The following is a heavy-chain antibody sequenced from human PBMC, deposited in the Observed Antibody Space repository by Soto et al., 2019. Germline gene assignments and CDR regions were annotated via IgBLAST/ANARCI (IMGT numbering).Heavy chain of an antibody. CDR2: IYHSGAN. D-gene: IGHD2-8*02. CDR1: GASTSSENC. J-gene: IGHJ6*02. CDR3: ARDAGASRYYGMDV. Sequence: QVQLQESGPALLKPSGTLSLACTVSGASTSSENCWSWVRQAPGKGLDWIGEIYHSGANHYRPSLKSRVTISLDKSKHQFFLKLDSVTAADSAVYSCARDAGASRYYGMDVCGQGTKVTVS. V-gene: IGHV4-4*02.